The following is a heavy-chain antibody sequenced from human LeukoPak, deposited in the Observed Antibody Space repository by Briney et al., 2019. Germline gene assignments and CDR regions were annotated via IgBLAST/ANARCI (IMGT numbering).Heavy chain of an antibody. J-gene: IGHJ4*02. CDR2: IWYDGSNK. CDR3: ARDGDGDRTFDY. D-gene: IGHD4-17*01. CDR1: GFTFSSYG. Sequence: GGSLRLSCAASGFTFSSYGMHWVRQAPGKGLEWVAVIWYDGSNKYYADSVKGRFTISRDNAKNSLYLQMNSLRAEDTAVYYCARDGDGDRTFDYWGQGTLVTVSS. V-gene: IGHV3-33*01.